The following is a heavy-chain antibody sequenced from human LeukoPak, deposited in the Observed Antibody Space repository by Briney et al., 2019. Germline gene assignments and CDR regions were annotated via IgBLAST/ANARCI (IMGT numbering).Heavy chain of an antibody. D-gene: IGHD3-10*01. CDR2: INSDGSST. V-gene: IGHV3-74*01. CDR1: GFTFSSYW. J-gene: IGHJ4*02. Sequence: GGSLRLSCAASGFTFSSYWMHWVRQAPGKGLVWVSRINSDGSSTTYADSVKGRFTISRDNAKNTLYLQMNSLRAEDTAVYYCARDGAFGNFDYWGQGTLVAVSS. CDR3: ARDGAFGNFDY.